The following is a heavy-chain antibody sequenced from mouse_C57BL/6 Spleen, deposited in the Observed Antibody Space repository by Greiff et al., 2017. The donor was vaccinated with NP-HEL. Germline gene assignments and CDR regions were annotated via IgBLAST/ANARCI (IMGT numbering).Heavy chain of an antibody. V-gene: IGHV3-6*01. CDR2: ISYDGSN. J-gene: IGHJ1*03. Sequence: EVKVEESGPGLVKPSQSLSLTCSVTGYSITSGYYWNWIRQFPGNKLEWMGYISYDGSNNYNPSLKNRISITRDTSKNQFFLKLNSVTTEDTATYYCAIYYGNFWYFDVWGTGTTVTVSS. CDR3: AIYYGNFWYFDV. CDR1: GYSITSGYY. D-gene: IGHD2-1*01.